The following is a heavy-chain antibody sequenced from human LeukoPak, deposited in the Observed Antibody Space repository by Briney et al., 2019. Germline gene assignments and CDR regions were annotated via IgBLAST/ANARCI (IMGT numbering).Heavy chain of an antibody. CDR3: ARGFGFTMDAFDI. V-gene: IGHV3-66*02. Sequence: GGSLRPSCAASGFTVSSNYMSWVRQAPGKRLEWVSVIYSGGSTYYADSVKGRFTISRDNSKNTLYLQMNSLRAEDTAVYYCARGFGFTMDAFDIWGQGTMVTVSS. CDR1: GFTVSSNY. J-gene: IGHJ3*02. CDR2: IYSGGST. D-gene: IGHD3-10*01.